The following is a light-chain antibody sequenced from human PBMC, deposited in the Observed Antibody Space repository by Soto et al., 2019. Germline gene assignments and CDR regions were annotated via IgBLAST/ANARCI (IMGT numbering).Light chain of an antibody. Sequence: QSALTQPASVSGSPGQSITISCTGTSSDVGGYNYVSWYQQHPGKAPKLMIYDVSNRPSGVSNRFSGSKSGSTASLTISGLQAEDEADYYCSSYTSSSTRVFGTGTKVTV. CDR1: SSDVGGYNY. CDR2: DVS. V-gene: IGLV2-14*01. J-gene: IGLJ1*01. CDR3: SSYTSSSTRV.